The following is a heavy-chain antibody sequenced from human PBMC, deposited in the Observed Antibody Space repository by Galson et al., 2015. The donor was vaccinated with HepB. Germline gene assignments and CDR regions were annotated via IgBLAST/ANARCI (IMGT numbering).Heavy chain of an antibody. CDR2: MNPNSGNT. CDR3: ARRRFLEWLSHYYYYGMDV. D-gene: IGHD3-3*01. J-gene: IGHJ6*02. V-gene: IGHV1-8*01. Sequence: SVKVSCKASGYTFTSYDINWVRQAAGQGLEWMGWMNPNSGNTGYAQKFQGRVTMTRNTSISTAYMELSSLRSEDTAVYYCARRRFLEWLSHYYYYGMDVWGQGTTVTVSS. CDR1: GYTFTSYD.